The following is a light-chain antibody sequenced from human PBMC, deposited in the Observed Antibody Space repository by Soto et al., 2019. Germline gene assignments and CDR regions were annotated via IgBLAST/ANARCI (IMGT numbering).Light chain of an antibody. V-gene: IGLV2-23*02. Sequence: QSALTQPASVSGSPGQSITFSCTGTSSYVGSSNLVSWYQQHPGKAPKLLIYEVSKRPSGVSNRFSGSKSGNTASLTISGLQAEDEADYYCRSYAGSSTHVFGTGTKVTVL. J-gene: IGLJ1*01. CDR1: SSYVGSSNL. CDR2: EVS. CDR3: RSYAGSSTHV.